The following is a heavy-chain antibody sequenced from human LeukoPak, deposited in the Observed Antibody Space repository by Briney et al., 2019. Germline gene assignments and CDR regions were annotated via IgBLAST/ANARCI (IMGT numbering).Heavy chain of an antibody. D-gene: IGHD2-15*01. CDR2: IYYSGST. J-gene: IGHJ6*02. CDR1: GGSISSYY. CDR3: ASAPGWFYYYGMDV. Sequence: IPSETLSLTCTVSGGSISSYYWSWIRQPPGKGLEWIGYIYYSGSTNYNPSLKSRVTISVDTSKNQFSLKLSSVTAADTAVYYCASAPGWFYYYGMDVWGQGTTVTVSS. V-gene: IGHV4-59*01.